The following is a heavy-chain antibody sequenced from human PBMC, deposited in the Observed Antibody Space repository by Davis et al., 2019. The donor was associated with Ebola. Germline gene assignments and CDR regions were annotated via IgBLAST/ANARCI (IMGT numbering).Heavy chain of an antibody. CDR1: GFTFSSYG. D-gene: IGHD3-3*01. CDR3: AKDADYDFWSGYSEGLDY. CDR2: ISYDGSNK. J-gene: IGHJ4*02. Sequence: GGSLRLSCAASGFTFSSYGMHWVRQAPGKGLEWVAVISYDGSNKYYADSVKGRFTISRDNSKNTLYLQMNSLRAEDTAVYYCAKDADYDFWSGYSEGLDYWGQGTLVTVSS. V-gene: IGHV3-30*18.